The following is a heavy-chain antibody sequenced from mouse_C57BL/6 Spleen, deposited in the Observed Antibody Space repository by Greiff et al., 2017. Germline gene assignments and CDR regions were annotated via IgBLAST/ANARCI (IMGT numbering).Heavy chain of an antibody. CDR3: ARNLLYYGSSYWYFDV. V-gene: IGHV2-2*01. J-gene: IGHJ1*03. D-gene: IGHD1-1*01. CDR1: GFSLTSYG. CDR2: IWSGGST. Sequence: VKLLESGPGLVQPSQSLSITCTVSGFSLTSYGVHWVRQSPGKGLEWLGVIWSGGSTDYNAAFISRLSISKDNSKSQVFFKMNSLQADDTAIYYCARNLLYYGSSYWYFDVWGTGTTVTVSS.